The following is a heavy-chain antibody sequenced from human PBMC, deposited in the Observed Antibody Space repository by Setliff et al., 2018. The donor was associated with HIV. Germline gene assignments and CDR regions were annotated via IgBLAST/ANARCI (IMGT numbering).Heavy chain of an antibody. J-gene: IGHJ4*02. CDR3: ARVTWGPFDF. CDR2: ITPIFGTT. D-gene: IGHD3-16*01. V-gene: IGHV1-69*13. CDR1: GGTFDDYG. Sequence: SVKVSCKASGGTFDDYGFNWMRQAPGQGLEWMGGITPIFGTTHYAQKFQGRVTITADESTTAIFMELSGLRSDDTAVYYCARVTWGPFDFWGQGTLVTVSS.